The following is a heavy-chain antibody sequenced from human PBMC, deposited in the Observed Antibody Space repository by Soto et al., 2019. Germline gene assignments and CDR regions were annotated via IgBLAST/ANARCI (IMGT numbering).Heavy chain of an antibody. CDR2: ITPIFGTA. Sequence: SVKVSCKASGGTFSSYAISWVRQAPGQGLEWMGGITPIFGTANYAQKFQGRVTITADKSTSTAYMELSSLRSEDTAVYYCARAGGASTYCSSTSCYTEGYYYYGMDVWGQGTTVTVSS. J-gene: IGHJ6*02. CDR3: ARAGGASTYCSSTSCYTEGYYYYGMDV. CDR1: GGTFSSYA. V-gene: IGHV1-69*06. D-gene: IGHD2-2*02.